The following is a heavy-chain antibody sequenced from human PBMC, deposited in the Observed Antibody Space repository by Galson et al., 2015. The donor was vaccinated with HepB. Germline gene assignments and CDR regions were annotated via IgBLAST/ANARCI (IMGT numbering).Heavy chain of an antibody. J-gene: IGHJ3*02. V-gene: IGHV3-66*02. D-gene: IGHD2-15*01. CDR1: GFTVSSNY. Sequence: SLRLSCAASGFTVSSNYMSWVRQAPGKGLEWVSVIYSGGSTYYADSVKGRFTISRDNSKNTLYLQMNSLRAEDTAVYYCARASCYSCLDAFDIWGQGTMVTVSS. CDR2: IYSGGST. CDR3: ARASCYSCLDAFDI.